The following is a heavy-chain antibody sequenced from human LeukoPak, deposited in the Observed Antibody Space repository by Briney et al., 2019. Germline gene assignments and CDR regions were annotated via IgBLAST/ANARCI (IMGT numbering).Heavy chain of an antibody. J-gene: IGHJ5*02. D-gene: IGHD4-11*01. CDR3: ARGYSNYAP. V-gene: IGHV4-34*01. Sequence: PGGSLRLSCAASGFTFSSYAMSWVRQPPGKGLEWIGEINHSGSTNYNPSLKSRVTISVDTSKNQFSLKLSSVTAADTAVYYCARGYSNYAPWGQGTLVTVSS. CDR1: GFTFSSYA. CDR2: INHSGST.